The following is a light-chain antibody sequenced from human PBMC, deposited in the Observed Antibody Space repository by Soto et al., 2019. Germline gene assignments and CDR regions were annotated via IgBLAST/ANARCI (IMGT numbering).Light chain of an antibody. Sequence: QSALTQPASVSGSPGQSITISCTGTSSEVGGYNFVSWYQHYPGKAPKLMIYEDSNRPSGVSNRFSGSKSGNTASLTISGLEAEDEADYYCSSYINSSTLVFGGGTKLTVL. CDR1: SSEVGGYNF. CDR2: EDS. V-gene: IGLV2-14*01. CDR3: SSYINSSTLV. J-gene: IGLJ3*02.